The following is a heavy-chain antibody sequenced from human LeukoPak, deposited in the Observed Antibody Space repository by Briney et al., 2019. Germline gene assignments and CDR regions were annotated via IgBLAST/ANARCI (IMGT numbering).Heavy chain of an antibody. V-gene: IGHV3-33*01. Sequence: GGSLRLSCAASGFTFSTYGMHWVRQAPGKGLERGAVIWYDGSNKYYADSVKGRFTISRDNSKNTLYLQMNSLRAEDTAVYYCARDQAAMKSYYYYGMDVWGKGTTVTVSS. CDR3: ARDQAAMKSYYYYGMDV. CDR1: GFTFSTYG. CDR2: IWYDGSNK. J-gene: IGHJ6*04. D-gene: IGHD5-18*01.